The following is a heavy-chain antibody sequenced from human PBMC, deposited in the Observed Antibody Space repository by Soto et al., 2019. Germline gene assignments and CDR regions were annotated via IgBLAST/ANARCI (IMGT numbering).Heavy chain of an antibody. V-gene: IGHV1-69*01. J-gene: IGHJ6*02. CDR3: ARPLRDRNYYYGMAV. CDR1: GGTFSKYA. D-gene: IGHD3-22*01. CDR2: TIPMFGTP. Sequence: QVQLVQSGAEMQQPGASVRVSCKAPGGTFSKYAFSWVRQAPGQGLEWLGGTIPMFGTPNYAQKFQGRVAISADESTATVYMELSSLRSEDTAVYFCARPLRDRNYYYGMAVWGQGTTVTVSS.